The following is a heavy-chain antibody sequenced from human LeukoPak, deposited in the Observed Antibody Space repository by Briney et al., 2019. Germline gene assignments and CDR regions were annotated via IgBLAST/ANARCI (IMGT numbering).Heavy chain of an antibody. CDR3: ARVTSSSSSLNWFDP. V-gene: IGHV4-59*12. J-gene: IGHJ5*02. CDR1: GGSISSYY. CDR2: IYYTGPT. Sequence: PSETLSLTCTVSGGSISSYYWSRIRQPPGKGLEWIGNIYYTGPTYYNASLESRVTISLDTSKNQFSLKLSSVTAADTAVYYCARVTSSSSSLNWFDPWGQGTLVTVSS. D-gene: IGHD6-6*01.